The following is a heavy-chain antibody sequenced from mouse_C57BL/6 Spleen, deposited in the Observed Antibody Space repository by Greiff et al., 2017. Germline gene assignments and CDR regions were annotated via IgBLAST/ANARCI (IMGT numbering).Heavy chain of an antibody. D-gene: IGHD1-1*01. V-gene: IGHV1-22*01. CDR3: ARSFNYYGSSYFDY. J-gene: IGHJ2*01. CDR2: INPNNGGT. CDR1: GYTFTDYN. Sequence: EVKLMESGPELVKPGASVKMSCKASGYTFTDYNMHWVKQSHGKSLEWIGYINPNNGGTSYNQKFKGKATLTVNKSSSTAYMELRSLTSEDSAVYYCARSFNYYGSSYFDYWGQGTTLTVSS.